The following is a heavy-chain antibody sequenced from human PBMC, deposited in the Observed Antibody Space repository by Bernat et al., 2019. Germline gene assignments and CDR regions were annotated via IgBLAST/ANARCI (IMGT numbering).Heavy chain of an antibody. CDR1: GFTVSSNY. V-gene: IGHV3-53*01. Sequence: EVQLVESGGGLVKPGGSLRLSCAASGFTVSSNYMSWVRQAPGKGLEWVSVIYSGGSTYYADSVKGRFTISRDNSKNTLYLQMNSLRAEDTAVYYCARDSSGYSYGYYFDYWGQGTLVTVSS. CDR2: IYSGGST. D-gene: IGHD5-18*01. CDR3: ARDSSGYSYGYYFDY. J-gene: IGHJ4*02.